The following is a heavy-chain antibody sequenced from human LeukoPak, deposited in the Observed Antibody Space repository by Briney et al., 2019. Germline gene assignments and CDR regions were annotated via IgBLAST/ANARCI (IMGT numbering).Heavy chain of an antibody. CDR1: GDTFSRYA. J-gene: IGHJ6*03. D-gene: IGHD3-16*01. CDR3: ATTGGDIYYYYMDV. Sequence: ASVKVSCKASGDTFSRYAISWVRQAPGQGLEWMGGIIPVLSTANYAQEFQDRVTITADESTSTTYMELSSLKSEDTAVYYCATTGGDIYYYYMDVWGKGTTVTISS. CDR2: IIPVLSTA. V-gene: IGHV1-69*13.